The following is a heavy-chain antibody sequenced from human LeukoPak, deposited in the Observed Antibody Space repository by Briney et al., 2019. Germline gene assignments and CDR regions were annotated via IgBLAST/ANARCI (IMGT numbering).Heavy chain of an antibody. J-gene: IGHJ6*04. CDR1: GGSFSSHY. Sequence: SETLSLTCTVSGGSFSSHYWSWIRQPPGRGLEWVGYIHTSGSTSYNSFLTSRVTMSVDTSNNHSSLRLSSVTAADTAVYYCARGFYDFLTGYYLDVWGKGTTVTVSS. V-gene: IGHV4-4*09. CDR2: IHTSGST. CDR3: ARGFYDFLTGYYLDV. D-gene: IGHD3-9*01.